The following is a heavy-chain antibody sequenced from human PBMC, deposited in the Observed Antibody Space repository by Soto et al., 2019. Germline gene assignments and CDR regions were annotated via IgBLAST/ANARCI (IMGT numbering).Heavy chain of an antibody. D-gene: IGHD5-18*01. CDR2: ISSSSSYI. J-gene: IGHJ5*02. V-gene: IGHV3-21*01. Sequence: KSAGSLRLSCAASGFTFSSYSMNWVRQAPGKGLEWVSSISSSSSYIYYADSVKGRFTISRDNAKNSLYLQMNSLRAEDTAVYYCVRECGYSYGRNWFDPWGQGTLVTVSS. CDR1: GFTFSSYS. CDR3: VRECGYSYGRNWFDP.